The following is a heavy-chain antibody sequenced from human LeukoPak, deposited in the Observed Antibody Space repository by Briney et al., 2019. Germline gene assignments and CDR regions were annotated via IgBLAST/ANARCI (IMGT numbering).Heavy chain of an antibody. J-gene: IGHJ4*02. V-gene: IGHV3-23*01. D-gene: IGHD3-22*01. Sequence: GGSLRLSCVVSGFTFSDYAMSWVRQAPEKGLDWVSVISGSAHKIRYADSVKGRFTISRDNARNSLYLQMNSLRAEDTAVYYCARGAYYYEDWGQGTLVTVSS. CDR2: ISGSAHKI. CDR3: ARGAYYYED. CDR1: GFTFSDYA.